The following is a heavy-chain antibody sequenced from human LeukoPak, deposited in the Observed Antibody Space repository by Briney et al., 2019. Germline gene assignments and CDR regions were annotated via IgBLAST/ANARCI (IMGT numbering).Heavy chain of an antibody. CDR3: ARVCSTMVRGVIILSPYYFDY. V-gene: IGHV4-39*07. Sequence: TSETLSLTCTVSGGSSSSISYYWGCIRQPPGKGLEWIGSIYYSGSTYYNPSLKSRVTISVDTSKNQFSLKLSSVTAADTAVYYCARVCSTMVRGVIILSPYYFDYWGQGTLVTVSS. J-gene: IGHJ4*02. CDR1: GGSSSSISYY. CDR2: IYYSGST. D-gene: IGHD3-10*01.